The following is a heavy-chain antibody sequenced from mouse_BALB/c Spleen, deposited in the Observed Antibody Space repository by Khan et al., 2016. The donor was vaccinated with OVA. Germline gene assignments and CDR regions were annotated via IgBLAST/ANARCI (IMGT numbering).Heavy chain of an antibody. CDR2: IFPGDGNS. V-gene: IGHV1-87*01. Sequence: QVQLKESGTELSRPWASVKLSCKASGYTFTSYWMRWVKQRPGQGLEWIRAIFPGDGNSRYTQKFKGKATLTADKSSSTAYMQLSCLASEDSAVYNWERGGITTGYFDLRGQGNNLTGSP. D-gene: IGHD1-1*01. CDR1: GYTFTSYW. CDR3: ERGGITTGYFDL. J-gene: IGHJ2*01.